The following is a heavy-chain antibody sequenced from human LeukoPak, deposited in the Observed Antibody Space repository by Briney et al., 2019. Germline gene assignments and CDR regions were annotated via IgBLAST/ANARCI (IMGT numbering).Heavy chain of an antibody. V-gene: IGHV4-38-2*02. CDR1: GYSINSGYF. CDR3: ARVVASTSIDS. J-gene: IGHJ4*02. CDR2: IFHTGDV. D-gene: IGHD2-15*01. Sequence: SSETLSLICTVSGYSINSGYFWGWVRQPPGKGPEWIGSIFHTGDVYYNPSLRSRVTLSIDTSRNQVSLKVTSVTAADTALYYCARVVASTSIDSWGQGILVTVSS.